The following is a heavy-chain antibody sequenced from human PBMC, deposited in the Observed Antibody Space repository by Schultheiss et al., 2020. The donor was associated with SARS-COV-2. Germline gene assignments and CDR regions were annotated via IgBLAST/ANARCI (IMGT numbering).Heavy chain of an antibody. CDR1: GFTFSSYS. CDR2: ISSSSSTI. V-gene: IGHV3-48*01. CDR3: ARRYCTSSSCHEYFQY. D-gene: IGHD2-2*01. J-gene: IGHJ1*01. Sequence: GGSLRLSCAASGFTFSSYSMNCVRQAPGKGLEWVSYISSSSSTIYYADSVKGRFTISKDNAKNSLYLQLNSLRAEDTAVYYCARRYCTSSSCHEYFQYWGQGTLVTVSS.